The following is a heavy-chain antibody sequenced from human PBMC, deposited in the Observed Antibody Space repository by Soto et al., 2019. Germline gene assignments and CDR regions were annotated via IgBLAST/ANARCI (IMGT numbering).Heavy chain of an antibody. D-gene: IGHD1-26*01. J-gene: IGHJ4*02. CDR2: ISYDGSNK. CDR1: GFTFSSYG. Sequence: GGSLRLSCAASGFTFSSYGMHWVRQAPGKGLEWVAVISYDGSNKYYADSVKGRFTISRDNSKNTLYLQMNSLRAEDTAVYYCAKVGATIDYWGQGALVTVSS. V-gene: IGHV3-30*18. CDR3: AKVGATIDY.